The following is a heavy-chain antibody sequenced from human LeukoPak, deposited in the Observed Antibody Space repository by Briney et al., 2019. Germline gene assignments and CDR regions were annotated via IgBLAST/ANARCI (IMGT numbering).Heavy chain of an antibody. Sequence: GGSLRLSCAASGFTFSSYSMNWVRQAPGKGLEWVSSIRSSSSYIYYADSVKGRFIISRDNAKNSLYLQMNSLRAEDTAVYFCARGGGLDVWGQGATVTVSS. J-gene: IGHJ6*02. D-gene: IGHD3-16*01. CDR1: GFTFSSYS. V-gene: IGHV3-21*01. CDR3: ARGGGLDV. CDR2: IRSSSSYI.